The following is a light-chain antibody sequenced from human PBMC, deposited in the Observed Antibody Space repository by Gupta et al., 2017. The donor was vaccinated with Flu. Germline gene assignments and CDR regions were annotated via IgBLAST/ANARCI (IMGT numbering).Light chain of an antibody. J-gene: IGKJ4*01. CDR3: QQTYSIPPT. CDR1: QSISKD. Sequence: DIQMTQSPSSLSASVGDRVTITCLASQSISKDLNWFQKKQGKAPKLLIYAASSLQSGVPSRFSGSGSGTDFTLTISSLQLEDFARYYCQQTYSIPPTFGGGTKVEIK. V-gene: IGKV1-39*01. CDR2: AAS.